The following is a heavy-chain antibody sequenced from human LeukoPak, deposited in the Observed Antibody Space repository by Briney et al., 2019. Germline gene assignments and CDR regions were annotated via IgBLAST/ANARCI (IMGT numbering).Heavy chain of an antibody. CDR2: ISAYNGNS. D-gene: IGHD2-2*01. CDR1: GYSFTSYG. CDR3: ARDNPKVPGVPSIL. Sequence: ASVKVSCKASGYSFTSYGISWVRQAPGQGLEWMGWISAYNGNSNYAQKLQGRVAMTTDTSTSTAYMELRSLRSDDTAVYYCARDNPKVPGVPSILWGQGTLVTVSS. V-gene: IGHV1-18*01. J-gene: IGHJ4*02.